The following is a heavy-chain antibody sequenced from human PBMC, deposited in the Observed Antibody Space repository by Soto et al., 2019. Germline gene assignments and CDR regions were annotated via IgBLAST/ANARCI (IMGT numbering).Heavy chain of an antibody. Sequence: QVQLQQWGAGLLKPSETLSLNCAVTGGSLSGYYLSWIRQPPGKGLEWIGEVKDGGHTNYSPSLRGRVTISSDTSNHQFSLRLNSVTAADTGVYYCARGQEGVVATHWDQGSLVTVSS. CDR3: ARGQEGVVATH. V-gene: IGHV4-34*01. J-gene: IGHJ4*02. D-gene: IGHD5-12*01. CDR1: GGSLSGYY. CDR2: VKDGGHT.